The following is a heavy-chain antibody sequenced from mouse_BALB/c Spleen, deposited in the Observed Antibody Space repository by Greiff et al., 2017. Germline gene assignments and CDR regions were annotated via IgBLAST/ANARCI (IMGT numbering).Heavy chain of an antibody. V-gene: IGHV5-6-3*01. CDR3: ANHYGSSEAWFAY. D-gene: IGHD1-1*01. CDR1: GFTFSSYG. J-gene: IGHJ3*01. Sequence: EVQRVESGGGLVQPGGSLKLSCAASGFTFSSYGMSWVRQTPDKRLELVATINSNGGSTYYPDSVKGRFTISRDNAKNTLYLQMSSLKSEDTAMYYCANHYGSSEAWFAYWGQGTLVTVSA. CDR2: INSNGGST.